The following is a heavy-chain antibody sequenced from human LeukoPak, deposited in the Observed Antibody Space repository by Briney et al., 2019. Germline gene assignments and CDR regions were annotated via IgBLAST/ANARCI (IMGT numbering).Heavy chain of an antibody. D-gene: IGHD3-22*01. CDR1: GFTFSSYG. CDR2: IRYDGSNK. V-gene: IGHV3-30*02. J-gene: IGHJ4*02. CDR3: AKDYYDSSGYYYPLLLDY. Sequence: HPGGSLRLSCAASGFTFSSYGMHCVREAPGEGLGWVAFIRYDGSNKYYADSVKGRFTISRDNSKNTLYLQMNSLRAEDTAVYYCAKDYYDSSGYYYPLLLDYWGQGTLVTVSS.